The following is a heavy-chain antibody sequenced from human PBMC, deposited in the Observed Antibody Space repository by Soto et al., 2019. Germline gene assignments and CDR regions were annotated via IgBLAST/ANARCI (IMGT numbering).Heavy chain of an antibody. V-gene: IGHV1-18*04. CDR1: GYTFTSYG. J-gene: IGHJ6*02. Sequence: RASVKVSCKASGYTFTSYGISWVRQAPGQGLEWMGWISAYNGNTNYAQKLQGRVTMTTDTSTSTAYMELRSLRSDDTAVYYCAREAYYYDSSGYYERRYYCGMDVWGQGTTVTVSS. CDR2: ISAYNGNT. D-gene: IGHD3-22*01. CDR3: AREAYYYDSSGYYERRYYCGMDV.